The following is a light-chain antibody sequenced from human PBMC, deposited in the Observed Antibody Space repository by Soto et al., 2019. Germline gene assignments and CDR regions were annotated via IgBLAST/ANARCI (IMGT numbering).Light chain of an antibody. Sequence: QSVLTQSPSASGTPGQRVTISCSGSSSNIGYNSVSWYQQLPGTAPKLLIYSNNQRPSGVPDRFSGSKSGTSASLAISGLQSEDEADYYCAVWDDSLTGSWVFGGGTKLTVL. CDR1: SSNIGYNS. CDR2: SNN. CDR3: AVWDDSLTGSWV. J-gene: IGLJ3*02. V-gene: IGLV1-44*01.